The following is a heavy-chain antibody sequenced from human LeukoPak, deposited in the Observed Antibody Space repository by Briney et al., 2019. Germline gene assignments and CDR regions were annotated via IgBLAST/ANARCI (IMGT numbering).Heavy chain of an antibody. D-gene: IGHD6-13*01. Sequence: PGGSLRLSCAASGFTFSSYAMNWVRQAPGKGLEWVSGISGSGGSTYYADSVKGRFTISRDNSKNTLYLQMNSPRAEDTAVYYCARGGAAAVAAIDYWGQGTLVTVSS. V-gene: IGHV3-23*01. CDR3: ARGGAAAVAAIDY. CDR1: GFTFSSYA. J-gene: IGHJ4*02. CDR2: ISGSGGST.